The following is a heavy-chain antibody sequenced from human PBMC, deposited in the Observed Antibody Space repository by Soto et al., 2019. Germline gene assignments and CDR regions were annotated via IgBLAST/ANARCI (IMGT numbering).Heavy chain of an antibody. CDR2: TYHSGNP. D-gene: IGHD4-17*01. J-gene: IGHJ4*02. Sequence: SETLSLTCTVSGGSISSYYWSWIRQPPGKGLEWIGHTYHSGNPYYNPSLKSRVIISVDRSKNQFSLKLSSVTAADTAVYYCATFHGDYVSYWGRGTLVTVSS. CDR3: ATFHGDYVSY. V-gene: IGHV4-59*04. CDR1: GGSISSYY.